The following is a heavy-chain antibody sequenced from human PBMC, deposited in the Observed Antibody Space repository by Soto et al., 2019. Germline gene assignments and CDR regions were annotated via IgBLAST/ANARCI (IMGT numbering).Heavy chain of an antibody. CDR2: IYYSGST. CDR3: ASHLGRASGREVMGYYYYYMDV. J-gene: IGHJ6*03. CDR1: GGSISSSSYY. V-gene: IGHV4-39*01. Sequence: SETLSLTCTVSGGSISSSSYYWGWIRQPPGKGLERIGSIYYSGSTYYNPSLKSRVTISVDTSKNQFSLKLSSVTAADTAVYYCASHLGRASGREVMGYYYYYMDVWGKGTTVTVSS. D-gene: IGHD6-25*01.